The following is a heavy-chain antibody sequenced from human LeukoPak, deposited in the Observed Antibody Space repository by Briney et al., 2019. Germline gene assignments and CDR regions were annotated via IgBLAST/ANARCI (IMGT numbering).Heavy chain of an antibody. J-gene: IGHJ4*02. D-gene: IGHD2-2*01. CDR2: IYSSGST. V-gene: IGHV4-4*07. CDR1: GGSMITSSYY. Sequence: SETLSLTCTVSGGSMITSSYYWSWLRQPAGKGLEWIGRIYSSGSTNYNPSLKSRVTMSGDTSKNQISLKLSSVTAADTAVYYCARGGISTSLDYWGQGTLVTVSS. CDR3: ARGGISTSLDY.